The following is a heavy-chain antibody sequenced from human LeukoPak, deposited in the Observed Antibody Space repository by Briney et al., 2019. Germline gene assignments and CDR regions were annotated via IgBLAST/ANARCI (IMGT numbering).Heavy chain of an antibody. V-gene: IGHV3-23*01. D-gene: IGHD3-16*01. Sequence: PGGSLRLSCAASGFIFSSYSMSWVRQAPGKGLEWVSVITGSGGNTYYADSVKGRFTISRDTSKNTLYLQMNSLRAEDTAVYYCAKDRARGGATDFDYWGQGALVTVSS. CDR1: GFIFSSYS. J-gene: IGHJ4*02. CDR3: AKDRARGGATDFDY. CDR2: ITGSGGNT.